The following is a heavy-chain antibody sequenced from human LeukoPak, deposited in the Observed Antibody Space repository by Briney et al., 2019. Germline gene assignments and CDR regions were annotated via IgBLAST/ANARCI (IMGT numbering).Heavy chain of an antibody. V-gene: IGHV1-2*02. D-gene: IGHD1-26*01. CDR3: ARAKWELLNY. CDR1: GYTFTGYY. Sequence: ASVTVSCKASGYTFTGYYMHWVRQAPGQGLEWMGWINPNSGGTNYAQKFQGRVTMTRDTFISTAYMELSRLRSDDTAVYYCARAKWELLNYWGQGTLVTVSS. J-gene: IGHJ4*02. CDR2: INPNSGGT.